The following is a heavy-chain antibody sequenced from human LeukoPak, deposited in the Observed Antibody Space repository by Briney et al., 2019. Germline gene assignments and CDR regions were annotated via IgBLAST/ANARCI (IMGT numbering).Heavy chain of an antibody. CDR2: IYSGGST. J-gene: IGHJ4*02. Sequence: GGSLRLSCAASGFTVSSNYMSWVRQAPGKGLEWVSVIYSGGSTYYADSVKGRFTISRDNSKNTLYLQMNSLRAEDTAVYYCARSSHYYGSGAYYFDYWGQGTLVTVSS. D-gene: IGHD3-10*01. V-gene: IGHV3-53*01. CDR1: GFTVSSNY. CDR3: ARSSHYYGSGAYYFDY.